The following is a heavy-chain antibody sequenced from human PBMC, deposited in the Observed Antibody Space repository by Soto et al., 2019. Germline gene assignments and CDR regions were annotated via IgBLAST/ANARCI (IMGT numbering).Heavy chain of an antibody. Sequence: PGGSLRLSCAGSGFTFGRSAMSWVRQAPGKGLEWVSGVSDTGANTYYADSVKGRITVSRDNSKNGLYRQMSSLRADDTAIYYCAKYCNSRLSLYPDYHGMGIWGQGTT. CDR1: GFTFGRSA. CDR2: VSDTGANT. CDR3: AKYCNSRLSLYPDYHGMGI. V-gene: IGHV3-23*01. D-gene: IGHD2-2*01. J-gene: IGHJ6*02.